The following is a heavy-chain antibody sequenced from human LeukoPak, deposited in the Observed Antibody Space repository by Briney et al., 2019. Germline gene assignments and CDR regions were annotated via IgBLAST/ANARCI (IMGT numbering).Heavy chain of an antibody. CDR2: ISGSGGST. D-gene: IGHD6-13*01. CDR3: AKGAARYLGIAAAGTS. CDR1: GFTFSSYG. Sequence: GGSLRLSCAASGFTFSSYGMSWVRQAPGKGLEWVSAISGSGGSTYYADSVKGRFTISRDNSKNTLYLQMNSLRAEDTAVYYCAKGAARYLGIAAAGTSWGQGTLVTVSS. J-gene: IGHJ4*02. V-gene: IGHV3-23*01.